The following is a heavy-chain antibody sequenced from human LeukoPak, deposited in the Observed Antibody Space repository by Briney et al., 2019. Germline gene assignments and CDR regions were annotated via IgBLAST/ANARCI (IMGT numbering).Heavy chain of an antibody. CDR3: ARQVDTAESGYYYYMDV. CDR1: GGSISSSSYY. Sequence: PSETLSLTCTVSGGSISSSSYYWGWIRQPPGKGLEWIGSIYHSGSTYYNPSLKSRVTISVDTSKNQFSLKLSSVTAADTAVYSCARQVDTAESGYYYYMDVWGKGTTVTVSS. CDR2: IYHSGST. V-gene: IGHV4-39*01. J-gene: IGHJ6*03. D-gene: IGHD5-18*01.